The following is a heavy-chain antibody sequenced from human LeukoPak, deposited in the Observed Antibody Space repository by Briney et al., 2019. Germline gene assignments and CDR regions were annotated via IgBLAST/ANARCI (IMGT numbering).Heavy chain of an antibody. CDR3: AKVRSKDFWSGSLDY. V-gene: IGHV3-23*01. J-gene: IGHJ4*02. CDR1: GFTFSSCA. D-gene: IGHD3-3*01. Sequence: HPGGSLRLSCAASGFTFSSCAMSWVRQAPGKGLEWVSAISGSGGSTYYADSVKGRFTISRDNSKNTLYLQMNSLRAEDTAVYYCAKVRSKDFWSGSLDYWGQGTLVTVSS. CDR2: ISGSGGST.